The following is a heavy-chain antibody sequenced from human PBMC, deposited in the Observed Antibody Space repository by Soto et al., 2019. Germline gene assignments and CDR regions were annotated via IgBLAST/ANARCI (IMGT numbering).Heavy chain of an antibody. CDR2: ISYDGSNK. Sequence: ESGGGVVQPGRSLRLSCAASGFTFSSYGMHWVRQAPGKGLEWVAVISYDGSNKYYADSVKGRFTISRDNSKNTLYLQMNSLRAEDTAVYYCAKGAAAPPGILSEVDYWGQGTLVTVSS. D-gene: IGHD3-10*01. J-gene: IGHJ4*02. V-gene: IGHV3-30*18. CDR1: GFTFSSYG. CDR3: AKGAAAPPGILSEVDY.